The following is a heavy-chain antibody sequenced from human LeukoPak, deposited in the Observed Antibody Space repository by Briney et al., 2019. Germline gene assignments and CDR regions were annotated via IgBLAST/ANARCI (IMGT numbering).Heavy chain of an antibody. D-gene: IGHD6-19*01. CDR1: GGSLSSYY. V-gene: IGHV4-59*01. CDR3: ARDAGWAGP. Sequence: PSETLSLTCTVSGGSLSSYYWTWIRQPPGKGLEWIGYIYYTGSTSYNPSLKSRVTISVQTSKNQFSLKLSSVTAADTAVYYCARDAGWAGPWGQGTLVTVSS. CDR2: IYYTGST. J-gene: IGHJ5*02.